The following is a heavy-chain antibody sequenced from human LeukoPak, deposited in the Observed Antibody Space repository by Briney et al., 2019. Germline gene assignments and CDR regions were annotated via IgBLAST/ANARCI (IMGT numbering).Heavy chain of an antibody. D-gene: IGHD6-6*01. CDR2: INPSGGST. Sequence: GASVKVSCKASGYTFTSYGISWVRQAPGQELEWMGIINPSGGSTSYAQKFQGRVTMTRDMSTSTVYMELSSLRSEDTAVYYCARDGGTYSSYGYFDYWGQGTLVTVSS. J-gene: IGHJ4*02. CDR1: GYTFTSYG. CDR3: ARDGGTYSSYGYFDY. V-gene: IGHV1-46*01.